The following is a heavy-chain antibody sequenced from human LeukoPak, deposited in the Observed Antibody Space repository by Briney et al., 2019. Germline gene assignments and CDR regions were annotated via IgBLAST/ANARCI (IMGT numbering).Heavy chain of an antibody. J-gene: IGHJ4*02. V-gene: IGHV3-30*02. CDR2: IRYDGSNK. Sequence: GESLRLSCIASGINFRSSGMHWVRQAPGKGLEWVAFIRYDGSNKYYADSVKGRFTISRDNSKNTLYLQMNSLRAEDTAVYYCAKKKSAGYSSGWYVDYFDYWGQGTLVTVSS. CDR3: AKKKSAGYSSGWYVDYFDY. D-gene: IGHD6-19*01. CDR1: GINFRSSG.